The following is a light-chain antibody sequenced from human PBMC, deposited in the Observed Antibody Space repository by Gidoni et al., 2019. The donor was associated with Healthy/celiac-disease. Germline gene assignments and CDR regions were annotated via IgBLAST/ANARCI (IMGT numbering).Light chain of an antibody. CDR3: SSYTSSSTPNWV. CDR1: SSDVGGYNY. V-gene: IGLV2-14*03. J-gene: IGLJ3*02. Sequence: QSALTQPAPVSGSPGHSITISCTGTSSDVGGYNYVSWYQQHPGKAPKLLIYGVSNRPSGVSNRFSGSKSGNTAALTISGLQAEDEADYYCSSYTSSSTPNWVFGGGTKLTVL. CDR2: GVS.